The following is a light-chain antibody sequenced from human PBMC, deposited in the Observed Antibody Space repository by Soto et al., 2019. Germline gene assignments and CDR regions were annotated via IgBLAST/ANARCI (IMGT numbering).Light chain of an antibody. CDR2: DNT. CDR3: QSFDKYLSAVV. Sequence: QSVLTQPASVSVAPGERVNISCTGSSSDIGAGYRVRWYQQVPGTAPKLLIYDNTNRPSGVSVRFSGSKSGTSASLAISGLQAEDEADYYCQSFDKYLSAVVFGGGTKVTVL. V-gene: IGLV1-40*01. J-gene: IGLJ2*01. CDR1: SSDIGAGYR.